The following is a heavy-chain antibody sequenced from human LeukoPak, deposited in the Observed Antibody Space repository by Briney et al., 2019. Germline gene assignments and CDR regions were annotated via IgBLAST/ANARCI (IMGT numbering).Heavy chain of an antibody. V-gene: IGHV3-23*01. Sequence: GGSLRLSCAASGFTFSSYAMSWVRQAPGGGLAWVSTISGSGGSTYYADSVKGRFSISRDNSENTLYLQMNNLRAEDTAVYYCAKEGGDTWTNFYFHYWGQGTLVTVSS. D-gene: IGHD1-20*01. J-gene: IGHJ4*02. CDR3: AKEGGDTWTNFYFHY. CDR1: GFTFSSYA. CDR2: ISGSGGST.